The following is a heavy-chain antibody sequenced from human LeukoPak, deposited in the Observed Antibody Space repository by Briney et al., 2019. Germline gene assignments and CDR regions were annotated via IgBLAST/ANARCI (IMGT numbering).Heavy chain of an antibody. CDR2: ISSNGGST. V-gene: IGHV3-64*01. Sequence: GGSLRLSCAASGFTFSSYAMHWVRQAPGKGLEYVSAISSNGGSTYYANSVKGRFTISRDNAKNSLYLQMNSLRAEDTAVYYCARAGSGPYYYYYMDVWGKGTTVTVSS. D-gene: IGHD2-15*01. CDR3: ARAGSGPYYYYYMDV. J-gene: IGHJ6*03. CDR1: GFTFSSYA.